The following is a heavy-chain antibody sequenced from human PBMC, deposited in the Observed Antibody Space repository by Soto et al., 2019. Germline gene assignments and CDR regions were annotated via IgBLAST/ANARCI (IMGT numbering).Heavy chain of an antibody. CDR2: IPASGGTI. Sequence: EVQLVESGGGLVQTGGSLRLSCAASGFTFSNYEMNWFRQAPGKGLEWVSYIPASGGTIHYADSVKGRFTISRDNARKSLYLQMNSLRVEDTAVYYCARSWKEYFEYWGQGSLVTVSS. CDR1: GFTFSNYE. CDR3: ARSWKEYFEY. V-gene: IGHV3-48*03. J-gene: IGHJ4*02. D-gene: IGHD1-1*01.